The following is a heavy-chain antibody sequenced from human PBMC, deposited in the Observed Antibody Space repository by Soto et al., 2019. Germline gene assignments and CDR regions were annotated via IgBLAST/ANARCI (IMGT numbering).Heavy chain of an antibody. J-gene: IGHJ4*02. CDR3: AKGDSGTTPPYYFDH. CDR2: ISGDAETT. Sequence: GGSLRRSCEASGFSISRFSMNWVRQAPGKGLDWVASISGDAETTSYADSVQGRFTISKDNSKNTVSLQMKSLTAEDTAVYYCAKGDSGTTPPYYFDHWGQGSLVTVSS. D-gene: IGHD1-1*01. CDR1: GFSISRFS. V-gene: IGHV3-23*01.